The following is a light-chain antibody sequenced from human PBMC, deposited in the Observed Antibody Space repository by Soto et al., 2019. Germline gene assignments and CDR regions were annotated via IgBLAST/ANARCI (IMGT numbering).Light chain of an antibody. CDR3: QPRSNWLFT. J-gene: IGKJ3*01. CDR1: QSVSSY. CDR2: DAS. Sequence: EIVLTQSPATLSLSPGERATLSCRASQSVSSYLAWYQQKPGQAPRLLIYDASNRATGIPARFSGSGSGTDFTLPIRSLKPEDFSIYYCQPRSNWLFTFGPGTKVDIK. V-gene: IGKV3-11*01.